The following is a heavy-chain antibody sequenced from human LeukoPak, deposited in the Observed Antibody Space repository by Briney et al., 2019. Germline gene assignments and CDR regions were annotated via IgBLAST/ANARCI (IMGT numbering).Heavy chain of an antibody. CDR3: AKVYCSGGSCYFDY. D-gene: IGHD2-15*01. CDR2: ISWNSGSI. V-gene: IGHV3-9*03. J-gene: IGHJ4*02. Sequence: PGGSLRLSCAASGFTLDDYAMHWVRQAPGKGLEWVSGISWNSGSIGYADSVKGRFTISRDNAKNSLYLQMNSLRAEDMALYYCAKVYCSGGSCYFDYWGQGTLVTVSS. CDR1: GFTLDDYA.